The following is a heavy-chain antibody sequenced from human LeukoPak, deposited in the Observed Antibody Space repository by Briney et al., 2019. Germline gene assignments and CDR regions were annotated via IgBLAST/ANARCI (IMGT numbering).Heavy chain of an antibody. V-gene: IGHV3-23*01. CDR1: GVTFCSFS. CDR2: IIGSGGST. J-gene: IGHJ6*02. CDR3: ARGVPAAIYYYYGMDV. D-gene: IGHD2-2*02. Sequence: GGALRLSFGASGVTFCSFSMSWVRQAPGEGVGWVSAIIGSGGSTYYADSVKGRFTISRDNSKNTLYLQMNSLRAKDTAVYYCARGVPAAIYYYYGMDVWGQGTTVTVSS.